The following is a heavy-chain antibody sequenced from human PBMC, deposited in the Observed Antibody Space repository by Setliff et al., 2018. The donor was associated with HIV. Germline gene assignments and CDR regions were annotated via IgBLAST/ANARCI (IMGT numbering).Heavy chain of an antibody. V-gene: IGHV4-61*02. CDR3: ARDVSSSYYFQH. CDR1: DGSISSGSYY. CDR2: IYTSGST. D-gene: IGHD6-13*01. Sequence: SETLSLTCTVSDGSISSGSYYWSWIRQPAGKGLEWIGRIYTSGSTNYNPSLKSRVTISIDTSNNQFSLKLSSMTAADTAVYYCARDVSSSYYFQHWGQGTLVTVSS. J-gene: IGHJ1*01.